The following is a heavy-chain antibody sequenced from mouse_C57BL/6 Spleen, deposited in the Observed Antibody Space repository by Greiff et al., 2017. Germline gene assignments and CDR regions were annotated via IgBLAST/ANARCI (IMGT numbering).Heavy chain of an antibody. D-gene: IGHD2-5*01. CDR2: IDPETGGT. CDR1: GYTFTDYA. Sequence: QVQLQQSGAELARPGASVTLSCKASGYTFTDYAMHWVKQRPVHGLEWIGAIDPETGGTASNQKFKGKAILTADKSSSTAYMELRSLTSEDSAVYYCTRSSNYEFAYWGQGTLVTVSA. CDR3: TRSSNYEFAY. J-gene: IGHJ3*01. V-gene: IGHV1-15*01.